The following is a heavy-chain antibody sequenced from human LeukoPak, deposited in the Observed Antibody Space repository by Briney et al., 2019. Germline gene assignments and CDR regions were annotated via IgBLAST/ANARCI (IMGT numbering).Heavy chain of an antibody. D-gene: IGHD6-13*01. V-gene: IGHV3-30*18. Sequence: PGGSLRLSCAASGFTFSSYGMHWVRQAPGKGLEWVAVISYGGSNKYYADSVKGRFTISRDNSKNTLYLQMNSQKAEDTAVYYCANDASSRWYMFLDYWGQGTLVTVSS. CDR3: ANDASSRWYMFLDY. J-gene: IGHJ4*02. CDR1: GFTFSSYG. CDR2: ISYGGSNK.